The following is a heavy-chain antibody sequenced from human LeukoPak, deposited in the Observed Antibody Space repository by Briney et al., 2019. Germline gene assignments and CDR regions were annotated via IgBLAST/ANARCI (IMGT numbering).Heavy chain of an antibody. CDR2: IYHSGST. Sequence: SETLSLTCAVSGGSISSGGYSWSWIRQPPGKGLEWIGYIYHSGSTYYNPSLKSRVTISVDRSKNQFSLKLSSVTAVDTAVYYCARGRGGYSYGYHFDYWGQGTLVTVSS. J-gene: IGHJ4*02. CDR3: ARGRGGYSYGYHFDY. V-gene: IGHV4-30-2*01. CDR1: GGSISSGGYS. D-gene: IGHD5-18*01.